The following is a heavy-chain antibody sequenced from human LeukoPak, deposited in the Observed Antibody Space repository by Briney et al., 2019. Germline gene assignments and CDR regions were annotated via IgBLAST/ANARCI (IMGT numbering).Heavy chain of an antibody. CDR1: GYTFTGYY. CDR3: ARGVVVITTGAFDI. D-gene: IGHD3-22*01. J-gene: IGHJ3*02. Sequence: ASVKVSCKASGYTFTGYYMHWVRQAPGQGLEWMGWINPNSGGTNYAQKFQGRVTMTRDTSISTAYMELSSLRSEDTAVYYCARGVVVITTGAFDIWGQGTMVTVSS. V-gene: IGHV1-2*02. CDR2: INPNSGGT.